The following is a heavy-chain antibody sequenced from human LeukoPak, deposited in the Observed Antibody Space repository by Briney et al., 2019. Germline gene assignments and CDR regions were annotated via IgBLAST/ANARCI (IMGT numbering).Heavy chain of an antibody. Sequence: GGSLRLSCAASGFTFSSYSMNWVRQAPGKGLEWVSSISSSSSYIYYADSVKGRFTISRDNAKNSLFLQMHSLRADDTAVYYCATGAPLTTHGSLDFWGQGTMVTVSS. D-gene: IGHD4-17*01. CDR2: ISSSSSYI. J-gene: IGHJ3*01. V-gene: IGHV3-21*01. CDR1: GFTFSSYS. CDR3: ATGAPLTTHGSLDF.